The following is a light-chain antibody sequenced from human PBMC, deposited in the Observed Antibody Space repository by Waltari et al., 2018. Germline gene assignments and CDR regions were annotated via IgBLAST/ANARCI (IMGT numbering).Light chain of an antibody. CDR3: QWWDSRSNHLV. V-gene: IGLV3-21*02. Sequence: SYVVTQPPSGSVAPGQTATITCGGDNIERKSVHWYQQKAGQAPVLVVYDDSDRPPGIPAGLSGSNSGNTATLTIRRVEAGDEADYYCQWWDSRSNHLVFGGGTKLTVL. CDR1: NIERKS. CDR2: DDS. J-gene: IGLJ3*02.